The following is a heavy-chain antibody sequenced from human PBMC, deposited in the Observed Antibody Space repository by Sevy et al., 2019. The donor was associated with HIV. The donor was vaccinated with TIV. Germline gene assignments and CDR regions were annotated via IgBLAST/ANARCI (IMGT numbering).Heavy chain of an antibody. CDR3: ARDDTIFGVVISHYFDY. CDR2: ISSSGSTI. D-gene: IGHD3-3*01. J-gene: IGHJ4*02. CDR1: GFTFSSYG. Sequence: GGSLRLSCAASGFTFSSYGMNWVRQAPGKGLEWVSCISSSGSTIYYADSVKGRFTISRDNAKNSLYLQMNSLRAEDTAVYYCARDDTIFGVVISHYFDYWGQGTLVTVSS. V-gene: IGHV3-48*03.